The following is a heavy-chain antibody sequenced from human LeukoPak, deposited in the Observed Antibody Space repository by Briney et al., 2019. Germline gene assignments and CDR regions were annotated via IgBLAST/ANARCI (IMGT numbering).Heavy chain of an antibody. V-gene: IGHV3-48*02. CDR1: GFTFSSYS. Sequence: GGSLRLSCAASGFTFSSYSMNWVRQAPGKGLEWVSHISSSSSNIYYVDSVKGRFTISRDNAKNSLYLQMNSLRDEGTAVYYCARDRGYGDYVGAFDIWGQGTMVTVSS. CDR2: ISSSSSNI. CDR3: ARDRGYGDYVGAFDI. J-gene: IGHJ3*02. D-gene: IGHD4-17*01.